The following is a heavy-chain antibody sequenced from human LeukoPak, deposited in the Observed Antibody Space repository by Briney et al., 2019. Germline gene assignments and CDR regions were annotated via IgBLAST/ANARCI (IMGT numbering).Heavy chain of an antibody. CDR3: AKGGSRHADY. CDR1: GFIFNNYW. V-gene: IGHV3-74*01. Sequence: GGSLRLSCAASGFIFNNYWMTWVRQAPGKGLVWVSRINSDGSSTSYADSVKGRFTISRDNAKNTLYLQMNSLRAEDTAVYYCAKGGSRHADYWGQGTLVTVSS. J-gene: IGHJ4*02. CDR2: INSDGSST. D-gene: IGHD1-26*01.